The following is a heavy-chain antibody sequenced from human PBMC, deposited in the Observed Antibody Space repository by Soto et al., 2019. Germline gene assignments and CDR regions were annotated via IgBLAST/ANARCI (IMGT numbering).Heavy chain of an antibody. CDR2: ISNTGST. V-gene: IGHV3-53*01. D-gene: IGHD2-15*01. CDR1: GFTVSNNY. CDR3: AKVNVVVVAATFEYEYYFGY. J-gene: IGHJ4*02. Sequence: VGSLRLSCVASGFTVSNNYMSWVRRAPGRGLEWVSAISNTGSTYYAGSVKGRSTISRDSSTNTLYLEVNSLRADDTAVYYCAKVNVVVVAATFEYEYYFGYWGQGTLVTVSS.